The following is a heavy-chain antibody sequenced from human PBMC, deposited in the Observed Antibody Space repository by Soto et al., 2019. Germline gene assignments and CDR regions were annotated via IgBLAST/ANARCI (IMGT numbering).Heavy chain of an antibody. D-gene: IGHD1-26*01. CDR2: IYWDDSK. V-gene: IGHV2-5*02. CDR1: GFSLTTDRVG. CDR3: AHAYGGRSLY. Sequence: QITLKESGPTLVKPTQTLTLTCTFSGFSLTTDRVGVGWIRQPPGEALEWLAVIYWDDSKTYRPSPESRLTITKDTSKHQVALTMTNMDSLDTATYYCAHAYGGRSLYWGQGTLVTVSS. J-gene: IGHJ4*02.